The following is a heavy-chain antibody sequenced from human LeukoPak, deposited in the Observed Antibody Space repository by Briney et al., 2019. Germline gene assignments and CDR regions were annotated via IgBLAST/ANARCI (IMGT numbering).Heavy chain of an antibody. CDR2: IYTSGST. D-gene: IGHD3-22*01. Sequence: PSETLSLTCAVYGGSISSYYWSWIRQPAGKGLEWIGRIYTSGSTNYNPSLKSRVTMSVDTSKNQFSLKLSSVTAADTAVYYCARGAVISPNYYDRRPDYGMDVWGQGTTVTVSS. J-gene: IGHJ6*02. CDR1: GGSISSYY. CDR3: ARGAVISPNYYDRRPDYGMDV. V-gene: IGHV4-59*10.